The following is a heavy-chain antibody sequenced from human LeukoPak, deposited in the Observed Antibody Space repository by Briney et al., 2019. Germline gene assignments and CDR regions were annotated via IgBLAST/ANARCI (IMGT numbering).Heavy chain of an antibody. Sequence: GGFLRLSCAASGFTFSSYTMNWVRQAPGQGLEWVSSITTGSHYIYYADSVKGRFTISRDNAKKSLFLQMNSLRAEDTAAYYCARESADYGDYTWGQGTLVTVSS. J-gene: IGHJ4*02. D-gene: IGHD4-17*01. V-gene: IGHV3-21*01. CDR3: ARESADYGDYT. CDR1: GFTFSSYT. CDR2: ITTGSHYI.